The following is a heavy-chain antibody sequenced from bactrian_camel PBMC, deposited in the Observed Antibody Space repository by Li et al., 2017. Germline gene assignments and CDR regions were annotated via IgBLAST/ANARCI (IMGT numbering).Heavy chain of an antibody. V-gene: IGHV3S6*01. CDR3: GIRPRGDVDSWYQ. CDR1: GFAATRYW. CDR2: IGHEGNNP. Sequence: VQLVESGGDLVQPGESLRLSCTASGFAATRYWMAWIRQAPGKGLEWVSRIGHEGNNPNYRDSVKGRFTISRDNAENTVYLQMNSLTSEDTALYYCGIRPRGDVDSWYQWGQGTQVTVS. J-gene: IGHJ4*01. D-gene: IGHD6*01.